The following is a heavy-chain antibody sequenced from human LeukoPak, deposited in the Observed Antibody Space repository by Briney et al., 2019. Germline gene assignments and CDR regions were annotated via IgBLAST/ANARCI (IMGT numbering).Heavy chain of an antibody. D-gene: IGHD4-23*01. Sequence: GGSLRLSCAASGFTFSSYAMHWVRQAPGKGLEWVAVISYDGSNKYYADSVKGRFTISRDNSKNTLYQQMNSLRAEDTAVYYCARGRTTVVIDFDYWGQGTLVTVSS. J-gene: IGHJ4*02. CDR1: GFTFSSYA. CDR3: ARGRTTVVIDFDY. V-gene: IGHV3-30-3*01. CDR2: ISYDGSNK.